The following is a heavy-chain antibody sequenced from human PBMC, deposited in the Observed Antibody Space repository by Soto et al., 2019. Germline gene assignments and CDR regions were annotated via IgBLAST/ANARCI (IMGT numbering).Heavy chain of an antibody. CDR1: GYNFNIYG. D-gene: IGHD2-2*02. J-gene: IGHJ5*02. CDR3: ARSYCSTTTRYSYWLDP. CDR2: ISGYNGNT. Sequence: QIQLVQSGAEVKKPGASVKVSCKASGYNFNIYGINWVRQAPGQGLEWMGWISGYNGNTNYAQKFQGRVTMTTDTSTSTAYMEMRSLRSDDTAMYYCARSYCSTTTRYSYWLDPWGQGTLVTVSS. V-gene: IGHV1-18*04.